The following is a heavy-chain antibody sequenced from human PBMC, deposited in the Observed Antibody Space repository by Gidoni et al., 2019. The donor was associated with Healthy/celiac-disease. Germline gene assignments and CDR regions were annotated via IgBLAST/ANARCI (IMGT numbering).Heavy chain of an antibody. CDR1: SYA. V-gene: IGHV3-23*01. J-gene: IGHJ5*02. D-gene: IGHD2-15*01. CDR2: IRGSGGST. CDR3: AKDGLIGCSGGSCYPTNWFDP. Sequence: SYAMSWVRQAPGKGLEWVSAIRGSGGSTYYADSVKGRFTISRDNSKNTLYLQMNSLRAEDTAVYDCAKDGLIGCSGGSCYPTNWFDPWGQGTLVTVSS.